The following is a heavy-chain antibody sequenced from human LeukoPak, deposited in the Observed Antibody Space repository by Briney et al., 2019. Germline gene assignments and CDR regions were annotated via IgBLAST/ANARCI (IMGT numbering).Heavy chain of an antibody. D-gene: IGHD2-21*02. CDR1: GASISSYY. V-gene: IGHV4-4*07. Sequence: SETLSLTCTVSGASISSYYWSWIRQPAGKGLEWIGRIYISESTNYNPSLKSRVTMSVDTSKSQFSLNLKSMTAVDMAVYYCARGPGEVTGESFDYWGQGTLVTVSS. CDR2: IYISEST. J-gene: IGHJ4*02. CDR3: ARGPGEVTGESFDY.